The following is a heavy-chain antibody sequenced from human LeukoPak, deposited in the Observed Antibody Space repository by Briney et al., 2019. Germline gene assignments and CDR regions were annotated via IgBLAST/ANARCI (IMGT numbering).Heavy chain of an antibody. J-gene: IGHJ6*03. Sequence: GGSLRLSCAASGFTFSSYSMNWVRQAPGKGLEWVSSISSSSSYIYYADSVKGRFPISRDNAKNSLYLQMNSLRAEDTAVYYCARHGLPFATSVYYYYYMDVWGKGTTVTVSS. CDR1: GFTFSSYS. V-gene: IGHV3-21*01. CDR2: ISSSSSYI. D-gene: IGHD3-10*01. CDR3: ARHGLPFATSVYYYYYMDV.